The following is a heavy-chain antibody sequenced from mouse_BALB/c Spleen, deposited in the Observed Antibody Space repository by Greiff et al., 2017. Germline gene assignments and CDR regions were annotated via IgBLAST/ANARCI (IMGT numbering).Heavy chain of an antibody. CDR2: ISDGGSYT. CDR3: ARDRGITTAWFAY. Sequence: EVMLVESGGGLVKPGGSLKLSCAASGFTFSDYYMYWVRQTPEKRLEWVATISDGGSYTYYPDSVKGRFTISRDNAKNNLYLQMSSLKSEDTAMYYCARDRGITTAWFAYWGQGTTLTVSS. CDR1: GFTFSDYY. V-gene: IGHV5-4*02. J-gene: IGHJ2*01. D-gene: IGHD2-4*01.